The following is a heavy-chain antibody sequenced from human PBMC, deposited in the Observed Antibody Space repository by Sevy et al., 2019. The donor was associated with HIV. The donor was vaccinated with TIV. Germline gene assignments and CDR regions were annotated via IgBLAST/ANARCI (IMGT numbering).Heavy chain of an antibody. CDR1: GFTFSDYY. J-gene: IGHJ4*02. V-gene: IGHV3-11*01. CDR2: ISSSGSTI. CDR3: ARSSGYYDSSGLPDY. D-gene: IGHD3-22*01. Sequence: GGSLRLSCAASGFTFSDYYMSWIRQAPGKGLEWVSYISSSGSTIYYADSLKGRFTISRDNAKNSRYLQMNSLRAEDTAVYYCARSSGYYDSSGLPDYWGQGTLVTVSS.